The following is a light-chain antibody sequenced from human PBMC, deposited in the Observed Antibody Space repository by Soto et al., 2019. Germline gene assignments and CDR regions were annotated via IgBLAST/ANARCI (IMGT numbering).Light chain of an antibody. J-gene: IGLJ1*01. CDR3: NSHTSTNTRV. CDR1: SNDVGGYNY. CDR2: EVN. V-gene: IGLV2-14*01. Sequence: QSALTQPASVSGSPGQSITLSCTGTSNDVGGYNYVSWYQQYPGQAPRLLIYEVNNRPSGISDRFSGSKSGNTASLTISGLQADDEADYYCNSHTSTNTRVFGTGTKLTVL.